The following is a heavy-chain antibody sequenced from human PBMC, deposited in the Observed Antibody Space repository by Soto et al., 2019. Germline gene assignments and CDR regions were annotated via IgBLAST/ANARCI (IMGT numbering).Heavy chain of an antibody. V-gene: IGHV4-59*01. Sequence: SETLSLTCTVSGDSISGYYLNWIRQPPGKGLEWIGYMYYSGSTNYNPSLKSRVTISVDTSKTQFSLKLSSVTAADTAVYYCARDPGRYYGFDVWGQGTTVTVSS. J-gene: IGHJ6*02. CDR3: ARDPGRYYGFDV. CDR2: MYYSGST. CDR1: GDSISGYY.